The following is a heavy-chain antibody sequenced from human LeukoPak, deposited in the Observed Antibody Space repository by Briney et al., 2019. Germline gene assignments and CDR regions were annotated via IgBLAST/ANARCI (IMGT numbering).Heavy chain of an antibody. J-gene: IGHJ5*02. CDR2: INTNTGNP. CDR3: ARVLGITMVRGVIITSGWFDP. CDR1: GYTFTSYA. D-gene: IGHD3-10*01. Sequence: ASVKVSCKASGYTFTSYAMNWVRQAPGQGLEWMGWINTNTGNPTYAQGFTGRFVFPLDTSVSTAYLQISSLKAEDTAVYYCARVLGITMVRGVIITSGWFDPWGQGTLVTVSS. V-gene: IGHV7-4-1*02.